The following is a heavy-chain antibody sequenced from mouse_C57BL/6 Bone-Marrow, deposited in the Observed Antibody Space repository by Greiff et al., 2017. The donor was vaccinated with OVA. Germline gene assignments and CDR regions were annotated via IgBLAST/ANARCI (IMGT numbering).Heavy chain of an antibody. J-gene: IGHJ2*01. D-gene: IGHD1-1*01. CDR2: IDPHSGGT. CDR1: GYTFTSYW. Sequence: QVQLQQPGAELVKPGASVKLSCKASGYTFTSYWMHWVKQRPGRGLEWIGRIDPHSGGTKYNEKFKSKATLTVDKPSSTAYMQLISLTSEDSAVYYCARYSSNYCDYWGQGTTLTVSS. CDR3: ARYSSNYCDY. V-gene: IGHV1-72*01.